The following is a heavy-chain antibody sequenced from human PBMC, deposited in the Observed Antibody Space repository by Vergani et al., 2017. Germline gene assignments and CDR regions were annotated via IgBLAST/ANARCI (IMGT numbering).Heavy chain of an antibody. V-gene: IGHV4-61*02. CDR2: IYTSGST. D-gene: IGHD1-26*01. CDR3: ARAEIIVGATHNWFDP. CDR1: GGSISSGSYY. Sequence: QLQLQESGPGLVKPSETLSLTCTVSGGSISSGSYYWSWIRQPAGKGLEWIGRIYTSGSTNYNPSLKSRVTISVDTSKNQFSLKLSSVTAADTAVYYCARAEIIVGATHNWFDPWGQGTLVTVSS. J-gene: IGHJ5*02.